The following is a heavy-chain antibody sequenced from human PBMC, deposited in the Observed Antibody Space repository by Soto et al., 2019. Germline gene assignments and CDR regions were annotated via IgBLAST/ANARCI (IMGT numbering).Heavy chain of an antibody. V-gene: IGHV3-53*01. CDR3: ARGKWELLSYYFDY. J-gene: IGHJ4*02. Sequence: PGGSLRLSCAASGFTVSSNYMSWVRQAPGKGLEWVSVIYSGGSTYYADSVKGRFTISRDNSKNTLYLQMNSLRAEDTAVYYCARGKWELLSYYFDYWGQGNLVTVSS. CDR1: GFTVSSNY. D-gene: IGHD1-26*01. CDR2: IYSGGST.